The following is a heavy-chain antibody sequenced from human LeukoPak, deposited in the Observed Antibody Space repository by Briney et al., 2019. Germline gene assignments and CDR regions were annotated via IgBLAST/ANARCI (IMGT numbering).Heavy chain of an antibody. CDR2: INWNGGST. D-gene: IGHD3-3*01. J-gene: IGHJ4*02. V-gene: IGHV3-20*04. CDR1: GFTFDDYG. Sequence: PGGSLRLSCAASGFTFDDYGMSWVRQAPGKGLEWVSGINWNGGSTGYADSVKGRFTISRDNAKNSLYLQMNSLRAEDTALYYCARHPSYDFWSGPDYWGQGTLVTVSS. CDR3: ARHPSYDFWSGPDY.